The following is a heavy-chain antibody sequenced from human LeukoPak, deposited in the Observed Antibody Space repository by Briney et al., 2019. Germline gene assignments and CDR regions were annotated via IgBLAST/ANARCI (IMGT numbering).Heavy chain of an antibody. D-gene: IGHD3-22*01. CDR3: ARGTYFFHSSGYYFDY. CDR1: GGSISSYY. CDR2: IYYSGST. J-gene: IGHJ4*02. Sequence: PSVTLSLTCTVSGGSISSYYWSWIRQPPGKGREGIGYIYYSGSTNYNPSLKSRVTISVDASKNQFSLKLSSVTAADTAVYYCARGTYFFHSSGYYFDYWGQGTLVTVSS. V-gene: IGHV4-59*01.